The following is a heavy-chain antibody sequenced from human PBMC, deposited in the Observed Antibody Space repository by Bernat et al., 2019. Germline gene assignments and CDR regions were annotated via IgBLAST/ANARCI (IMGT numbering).Heavy chain of an antibody. CDR3: AKELITMDRGVGNWFDP. J-gene: IGHJ5*02. Sequence: QVQLVEPGGGVVQPGRSLRLSCAASGFTFSSYGMHWVRQAPGKGLEWVAVISYDGSNKYYADSVKGRFTISRDNSKNTLYLQMNSLRAEDTAGYYCAKELITMDRGVGNWFDPWGQGTLVTVYS. V-gene: IGHV3-30*18. D-gene: IGHD3-10*01. CDR2: ISYDGSNK. CDR1: GFTFSSYG.